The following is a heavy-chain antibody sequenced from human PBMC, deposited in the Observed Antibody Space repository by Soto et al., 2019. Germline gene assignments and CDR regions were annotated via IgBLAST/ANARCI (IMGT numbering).Heavy chain of an antibody. D-gene: IGHD3-10*01. J-gene: IGHJ4*01. Sequence: PGGSLRLSCAASGFTVSSNYMSWVRQAPGKGLEWVSVIYSGGSGRTYYADSVKGRFTISRDNSKNTLYLQMNSLRAEDTAVYYCASTHYYGSGTPWWGHGTLVTVSS. V-gene: IGHV3-66*01. CDR3: ASTHYYGSGTPW. CDR2: IYSGGSGRT. CDR1: GFTVSSNY.